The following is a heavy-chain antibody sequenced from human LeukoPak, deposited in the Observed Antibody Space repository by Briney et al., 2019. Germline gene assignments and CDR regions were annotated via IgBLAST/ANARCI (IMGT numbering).Heavy chain of an antibody. Sequence: SETLSLTCAVYGGSFSGYYWSWIRQPPGKGLEWIGEINHSGSTNYNPSLKSRVTISVGTSKNQFSLKLSSVTAADTAVYYCARENYDYVWGSYRYTRAFFDYWGQGTLVTVSS. V-gene: IGHV4-34*01. CDR1: GGSFSGYY. J-gene: IGHJ4*02. CDR2: INHSGST. D-gene: IGHD3-16*02. CDR3: ARENYDYVWGSYRYTRAFFDY.